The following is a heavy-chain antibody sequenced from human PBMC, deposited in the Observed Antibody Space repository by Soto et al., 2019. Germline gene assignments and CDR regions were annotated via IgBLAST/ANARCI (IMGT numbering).Heavy chain of an antibody. J-gene: IGHJ3*01. CDR2: IYYSGST. Sequence: SETLSLTCTVSGDSVSSGLYYWGWVRQPPGKGLEWIGYIYYSGSTNYNPSLENRVTMSLATSKNQFSLRLRSVTAADTAVYFCLRQYSGDCSGGLCYQAFEVWGKGTMVTVPS. CDR1: GDSVSSGLYY. CDR3: LRQYSGDCSGGLCYQAFEV. D-gene: IGHD2-15*01. V-gene: IGHV4-61*01.